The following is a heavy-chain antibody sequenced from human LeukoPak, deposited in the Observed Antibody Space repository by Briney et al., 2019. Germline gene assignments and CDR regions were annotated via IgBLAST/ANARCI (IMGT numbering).Heavy chain of an antibody. Sequence: PGGSLRLSCAASGFTFSSYWMSWVRQAPGKGLEWVANIKQDGSEKYYVDSVEGRFTISSDNAKNSLYLQMNSLRAEDTAVYYCARDPGITGTTAPAYYFDYWGQGTLVTVSS. CDR3: ARDPGITGTTAPAYYFDY. CDR1: GFTFSSYW. J-gene: IGHJ4*02. V-gene: IGHV3-7*01. CDR2: IKQDGSEK. D-gene: IGHD1-7*01.